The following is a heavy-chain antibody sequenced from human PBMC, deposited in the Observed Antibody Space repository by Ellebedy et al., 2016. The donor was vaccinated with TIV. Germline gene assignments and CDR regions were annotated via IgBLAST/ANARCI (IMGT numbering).Heavy chain of an antibody. CDR3: ARSLRDGHNDPFDY. CDR1: GGSFSNRSFY. Sequence: MPSETLSLTCSVSGGSFSNRSFYWGWIRQPPGKGLEWIGSVYYVGTTFYNPSLQSRVTTSVDTSKNQFSLQLSYVTAADTAVYYCARSLRDGHNDPFDYWGQGTLVTVSS. V-gene: IGHV4-39*01. J-gene: IGHJ4*02. D-gene: IGHD5-24*01. CDR2: VYYVGTT.